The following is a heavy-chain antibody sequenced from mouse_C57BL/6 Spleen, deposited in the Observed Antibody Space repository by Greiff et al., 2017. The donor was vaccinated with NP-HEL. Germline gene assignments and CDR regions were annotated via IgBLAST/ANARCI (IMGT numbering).Heavy chain of an antibody. D-gene: IGHD1-1*01. Sequence: EVQLVESGGGLVKPGGSLKLSCAASGFTFSDYGMHWVRQAPEKGLEWVAYISSGSSTIYYADTVKGRFTISRDNAKNTLFLQMTSLRSEDTAMYYCARPRDYGSSFAYWGQGTLVTVSA. V-gene: IGHV5-17*01. CDR1: GFTFSDYG. J-gene: IGHJ3*01. CDR3: ARPRDYGSSFAY. CDR2: ISSGSSTI.